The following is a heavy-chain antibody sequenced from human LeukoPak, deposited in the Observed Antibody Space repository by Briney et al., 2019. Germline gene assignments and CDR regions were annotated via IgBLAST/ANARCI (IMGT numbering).Heavy chain of an antibody. CDR2: MNPNSGNT. D-gene: IGHD3-22*01. V-gene: IGHV1-8*01. J-gene: IGHJ4*02. CDR1: GYTFTSYD. Sequence: ASVKVSCKASGYTFTSYDINWVRHATGQGLEWMGWMNPNSGNTGYAQKFQGRVTMTRNTSISTAYMELSSLRSEDTAVYYCARDYDSSGYYYNWGQGTLVTVSS. CDR3: ARDYDSSGYYYN.